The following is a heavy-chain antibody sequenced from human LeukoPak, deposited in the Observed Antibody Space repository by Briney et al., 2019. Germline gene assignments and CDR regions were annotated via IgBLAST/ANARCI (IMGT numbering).Heavy chain of an antibody. CDR1: GFTFSSYW. CDR2: IKQDGSEK. J-gene: IGHJ5*02. V-gene: IGHV3-7*01. D-gene: IGHD3-3*01. CDR3: ARDHLMYYDFWSGYSWFDP. Sequence: GGSLRLSCAASGFTFSSYWMSWVRQAPGKGLEWVANIKQDGSEKYYVDSVKGRFTISRDNAKNSLYLQMNSLSAEDTAVYYCARDHLMYYDFWSGYSWFDPWGQGTLVTVSS.